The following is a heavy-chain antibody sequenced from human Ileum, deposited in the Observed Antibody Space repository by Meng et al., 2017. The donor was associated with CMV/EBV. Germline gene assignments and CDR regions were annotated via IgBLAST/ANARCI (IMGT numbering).Heavy chain of an antibody. CDR2: IYSSVTA. CDR1: GDSITSGDYY. D-gene: IGHD5-12*01. V-gene: IGHV4-30-4*08. Sequence: SETLSLTCSVSGDSITSGDYYWSWIRQPPGKGLEWIGYIYSSVTAYYNPSLKTAISIDPSKNQFSLRLTSVTAADTAVYYCAREGGYDRRYFDYWGQGILVTVSS. J-gene: IGHJ4*02. CDR3: AREGGYDRRYFDY.